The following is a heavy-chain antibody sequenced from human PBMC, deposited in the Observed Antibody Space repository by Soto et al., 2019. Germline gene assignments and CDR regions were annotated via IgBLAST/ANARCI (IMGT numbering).Heavy chain of an antibody. Sequence: GGSLRLSCAASGFTVSSNYMSWVRQATGKGLEWVSVIYSCGSTSYADSVKGRFTISRDNSKNTLYLQMNSLRAEDTAVYYCASDRVYSYDIYYYYYGMDVWGQGTTVTVSS. J-gene: IGHJ6*02. D-gene: IGHD5-18*01. CDR2: IYSCGST. CDR3: ASDRVYSYDIYYYYYGMDV. V-gene: IGHV3-53*05. CDR1: GFTVSSNY.